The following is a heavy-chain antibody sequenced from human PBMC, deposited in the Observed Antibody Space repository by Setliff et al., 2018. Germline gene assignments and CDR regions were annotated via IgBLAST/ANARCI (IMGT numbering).Heavy chain of an antibody. CDR1: GDSISSGDYL. CDR3: AREVGTSTSSDAFDV. Sequence: LSLTCTVSGDSISSGDYLWSWIRQPPGKGLEWIAYIYHSGSAYYNPSLKSRVTMSVDTSKNQLSLHLTSVTAADTAVYYCAREVGTSTSSDAFDVWGQGMMVTVSS. J-gene: IGHJ3*01. CDR2: IYHSGSA. V-gene: IGHV4-30-4*08. D-gene: IGHD1-26*01.